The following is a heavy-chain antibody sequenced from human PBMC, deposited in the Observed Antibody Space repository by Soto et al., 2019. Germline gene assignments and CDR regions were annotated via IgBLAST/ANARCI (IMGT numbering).Heavy chain of an antibody. CDR2: ISYDETSK. CDR3: VRCWGTGDGSNLGYNWLDP. Sequence: QVQLVESGGGVVKSGRSLRLSCAASGFTFSSYPMHWVRQAPGKGLEWVAGISYDETSKYYADSVKGRFTISRDNSKNTLYLQMNSLRAEDTAVYYCVRCWGTGDGSNLGYNWLDPWGQGTLVTVSS. D-gene: IGHD1-1*01. J-gene: IGHJ5*02. CDR1: GFTFSSYP. V-gene: IGHV3-30-3*01.